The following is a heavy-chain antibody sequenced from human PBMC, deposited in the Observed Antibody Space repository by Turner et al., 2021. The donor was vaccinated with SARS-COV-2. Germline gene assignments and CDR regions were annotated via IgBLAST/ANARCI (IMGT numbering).Heavy chain of an antibody. CDR1: GFTFSNSA. CDR2: ISSSGGTT. D-gene: IGHD3-10*01. J-gene: IGHJ4*02. Sequence: EVQLLESGGGLVPPGGSLRLPCAASGFTFSNSAMRWVRQARGKGLEWVSTISSSGGTTYYADSVKGRFTISRDNSKNTLYLQMNSLRAGDTALYCCANVGSYFFDSWGQGTLVTVSS. V-gene: IGHV3-23*01. CDR3: ANVGSYFFDS.